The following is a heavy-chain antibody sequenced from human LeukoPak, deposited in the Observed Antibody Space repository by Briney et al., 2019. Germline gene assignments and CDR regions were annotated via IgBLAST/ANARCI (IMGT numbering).Heavy chain of an antibody. CDR2: IIPIFGTA. Sequence: SVKVSCKASGGTFSSYAISWVRQAPGQGLEGMGGIIPIFGTANYAQKFQGRVTITADKSTSTAYMELSSLRSEDTAVYYCAREAGLGDYGLRGWFDPWGQGTLVTVSS. CDR1: GGTFSSYA. J-gene: IGHJ5*02. D-gene: IGHD4-17*01. V-gene: IGHV1-69*06. CDR3: AREAGLGDYGLRGWFDP.